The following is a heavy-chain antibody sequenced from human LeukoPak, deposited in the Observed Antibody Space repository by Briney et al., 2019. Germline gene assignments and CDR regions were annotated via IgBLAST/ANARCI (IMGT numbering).Heavy chain of an antibody. D-gene: IGHD5-18*01. V-gene: IGHV3-21*01. CDR1: GFTFSSYS. J-gene: IGHJ3*02. CDR3: AKDVSLLVVETVVFNM. Sequence: GGSLRLSCAASGFTFSSYSMNWVRQAPGKGLEWISGISSSAKYMNYADSVKGRFPISRDNAKHSLFLEMNSLRGEDTAIYYGAKDVSLLVVETVVFNMWGQGTLVTVSS. CDR2: ISSSAKYM.